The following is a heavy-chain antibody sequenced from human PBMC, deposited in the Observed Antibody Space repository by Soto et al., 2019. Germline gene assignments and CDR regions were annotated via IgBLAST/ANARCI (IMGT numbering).Heavy chain of an antibody. CDR1: GSTFSSYA. CDR3: AKDRKAVAGVVDY. J-gene: IGHJ4*02. Sequence: QVQLVESGGGVVQPGRSLRLSCAASGSTFSSYAMHWVRQAPGKGLEWVTFISYDGSNKYYADSVTGRFTISRDNSKNTLYLQMNSLRAEDTAVYYCAKDRKAVAGVVDYWGQGTLVTVSS. V-gene: IGHV3-30-3*01. CDR2: ISYDGSNK. D-gene: IGHD6-19*01.